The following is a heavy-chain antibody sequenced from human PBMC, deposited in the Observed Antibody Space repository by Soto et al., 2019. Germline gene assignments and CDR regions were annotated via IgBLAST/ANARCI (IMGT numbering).Heavy chain of an antibody. CDR1: GFTFSSYA. V-gene: IGHV3-23*01. J-gene: IGHJ4*02. D-gene: IGHD5-12*01. Sequence: EVQLLESGGGWVQPGGSLRLSCAASGFTFSSYAKSWFRQAPGKGLEWVSAISGSGGSTYYADSVKGRFTISRDNSKNTLYLQMNSLRAEDTAVYYCAKGAAEAGYDPLDYWGQGTLVTVSS. CDR3: AKGAAEAGYDPLDY. CDR2: ISGSGGST.